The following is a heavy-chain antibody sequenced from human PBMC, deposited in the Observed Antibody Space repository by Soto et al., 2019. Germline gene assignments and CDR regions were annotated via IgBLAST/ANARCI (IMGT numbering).Heavy chain of an antibody. J-gene: IGHJ4*02. V-gene: IGHV3-23*01. Sequence: GGSLRLSCAASGFIFDNYAMSWVRQAPGKGLEWVSALSGSGSTAYYADSVKGRFTISRDNSYNTLYLQMNSLRAEDTAVYYCAFELTPPPPNTTLFCGPAILVT. CDR3: AFELTPPPPNTTLF. CDR1: GFIFDNYA. CDR2: LSGSGSTA. D-gene: IGHD2-15*01.